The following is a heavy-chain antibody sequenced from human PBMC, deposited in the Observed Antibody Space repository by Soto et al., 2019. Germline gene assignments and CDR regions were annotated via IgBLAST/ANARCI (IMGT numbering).Heavy chain of an antibody. Sequence: PGGSLRLSCVASGFTFGSCGMNWVRQAPGKGLEWVAGVSPHGANTYYADSVRGRFIISGDDSRNTVSLDMNSLRGEGSAVYYCATEGAKTTWNFDYWGQGTVVTVSS. CDR3: ATEGAKTTWNFDY. J-gene: IGHJ4*02. CDR2: VSPHGANT. CDR1: GFTFGSCG. V-gene: IGHV3-23*01. D-gene: IGHD1-1*01.